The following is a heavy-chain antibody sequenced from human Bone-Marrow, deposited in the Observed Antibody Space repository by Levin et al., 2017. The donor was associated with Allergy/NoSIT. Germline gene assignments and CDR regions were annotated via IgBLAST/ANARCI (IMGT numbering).Heavy chain of an antibody. J-gene: IGHJ6*03. CDR1: GFTFSSYG. D-gene: IGHD5-12*01. Sequence: GGSLRLSCAASGFTFSSYGMHWVRQAPGKGLEWVAVIWYDGSNKYYADSVKGRFTISRDNSKNTLYLQMNSLRAEDTAVYYCARGGWLHNYYYYYYMDVWGKGTTVTVSS. CDR2: IWYDGSNK. CDR3: ARGGWLHNYYYYYYMDV. V-gene: IGHV3-33*01.